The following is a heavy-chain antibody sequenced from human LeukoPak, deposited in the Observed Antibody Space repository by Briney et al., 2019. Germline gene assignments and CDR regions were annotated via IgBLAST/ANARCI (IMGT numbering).Heavy chain of an antibody. J-gene: IGHJ4*02. Sequence: GRSLRLSCAASGFSFDDYAMHWVRQAPGKGLEWVSGISWNSVSMGYVDSVKGRFTISRDNAKNSLYLQMNSLRDEDTALYYCAKEKYSGYVDSDFVGLLDHWGQGTLVTVSS. V-gene: IGHV3-9*01. CDR1: GFSFDDYA. CDR2: ISWNSVSM. CDR3: AKEKYSGYVDSDFVGLLDH. D-gene: IGHD5-12*01.